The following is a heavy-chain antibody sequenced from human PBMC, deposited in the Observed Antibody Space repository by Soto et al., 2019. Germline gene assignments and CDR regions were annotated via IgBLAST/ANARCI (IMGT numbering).Heavy chain of an antibody. CDR3: ASWSWFGEFPNYYYYCMDV. CDR2: IIPIFGTA. V-gene: IGHV1-69*12. J-gene: IGHJ6*02. Sequence: QVQLVQSGAEVKKPGSSVKVSCKASGGTFSSYAISWVRQAPGQGLEWMGGIIPIFGTANYAQKFQGRVTITADESTSTAYMELSSLRSEDTAVYYCASWSWFGEFPNYYYYCMDVWGQGTTVTVSS. D-gene: IGHD3-10*01. CDR1: GGTFSSYA.